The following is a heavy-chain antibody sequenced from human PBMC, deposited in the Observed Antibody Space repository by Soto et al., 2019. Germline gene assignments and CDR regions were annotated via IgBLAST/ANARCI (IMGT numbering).Heavy chain of an antibody. Sequence: GGSLRLSCAASGFTFSSYSMNWVRQAPGKGLEWVSSISSSNSYIYYADSVKGRFTISRDNAKNSLYLQMNSLRAEVTAVYYCARDSSPNPSGEAFDIWGQGTMVTVSS. D-gene: IGHD6-19*01. V-gene: IGHV3-21*01. CDR3: ARDSSPNPSGEAFDI. CDR1: GFTFSSYS. CDR2: ISSSNSYI. J-gene: IGHJ3*02.